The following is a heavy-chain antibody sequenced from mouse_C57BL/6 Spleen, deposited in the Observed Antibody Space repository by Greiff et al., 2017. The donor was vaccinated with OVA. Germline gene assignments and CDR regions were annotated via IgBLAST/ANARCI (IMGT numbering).Heavy chain of an antibody. D-gene: IGHD4-1*01. V-gene: IGHV7-1*01. CDR3: ARDSNWDVGAMDY. J-gene: IGHJ4*01. Sequence: EVKLMESGGGLVQSGRSLRLSCATSGFTFSDFYMEWVRQAPGKGLEWIAASRNKANDYTTEYSASVKGRFIVSRDTSQSILYLQMNALRAEDTAIYYCARDSNWDVGAMDYWGQGTSVTVSS. CDR1: GFTFSDFY. CDR2: SRNKANDYTT.